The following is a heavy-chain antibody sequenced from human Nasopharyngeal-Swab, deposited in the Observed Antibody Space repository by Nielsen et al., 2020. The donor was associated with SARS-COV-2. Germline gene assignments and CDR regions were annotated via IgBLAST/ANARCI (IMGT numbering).Heavy chain of an antibody. Sequence: SETLSLTCTVSGGSISSYYWSWIRQPPGKGLEWIGYIYYSGSTYYNPSLKSRVTISVDTPKNQFSLKLSSVTAADTAVYYCARDRGITIFGVVIIDAFEIWGQGTMVTVSS. D-gene: IGHD3-3*01. CDR2: IYYSGST. V-gene: IGHV4-59*06. J-gene: IGHJ3*02. CDR1: GGSISSYY. CDR3: ARDRGITIFGVVIIDAFEI.